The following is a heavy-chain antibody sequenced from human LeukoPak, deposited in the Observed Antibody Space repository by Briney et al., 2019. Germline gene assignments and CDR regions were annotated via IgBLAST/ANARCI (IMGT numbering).Heavy chain of an antibody. Sequence: AASVTVSCKASGYTFTSYDINWVRQAPGQGLEWMGWMNPNSGNTGYAQKFQGRVTMTRNTSISTAYMELSSLRFEDTAVYYCARYGSDYYGMDVWGQGTTVTVSS. V-gene: IGHV1-8*01. J-gene: IGHJ6*02. CDR3: ARYGSDYYGMDV. CDR1: GYTFTSYD. CDR2: MNPNSGNT. D-gene: IGHD3-10*01.